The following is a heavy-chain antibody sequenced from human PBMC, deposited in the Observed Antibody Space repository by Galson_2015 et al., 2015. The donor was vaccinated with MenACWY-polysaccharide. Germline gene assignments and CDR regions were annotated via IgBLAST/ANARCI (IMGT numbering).Heavy chain of an antibody. Sequence: SLRLSCAASGFTFTSYAMHWVRQAPGKGLEWLAVISYDETNKYYADSVKGRFTLSRDNSKNTLYLQMNSLRAEDTAVCYCARAYGDRSTCDGMGVWGQGTTVAVSS. D-gene: IGHD4/OR15-4a*01. J-gene: IGHJ6*02. V-gene: IGHV3-30-3*01. CDR1: GFTFTSYA. CDR2: ISYDETNK. CDR3: ARAYGDRSTCDGMGV.